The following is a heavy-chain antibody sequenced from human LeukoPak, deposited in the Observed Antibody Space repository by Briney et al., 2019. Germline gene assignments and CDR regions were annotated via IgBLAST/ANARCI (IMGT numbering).Heavy chain of an antibody. CDR3: ARGALWFGELLYDY. Sequence: KTSETLSLTCTVSGGSISSSSYYWGWTRQPPGKGLEWIGSIYYSGSTYYNPSLKSRVTISVDTSKNQFSLKLSSVTAADTAVYYCARGALWFGELLYDYWGQGTLVTVSS. CDR2: IYYSGST. CDR1: GGSISSSSYY. J-gene: IGHJ4*02. V-gene: IGHV4-39*07. D-gene: IGHD3-10*01.